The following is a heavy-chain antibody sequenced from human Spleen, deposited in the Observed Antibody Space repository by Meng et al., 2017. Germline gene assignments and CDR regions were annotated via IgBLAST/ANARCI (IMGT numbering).Heavy chain of an antibody. CDR3: ARDIGQDTYGAVGDY. D-gene: IGHD5-18*01. Sequence: ASVKVSCKASGYTFTSYDINWVRQATGQGLEWMGWMNPNSGNAGSAQKFQGRVTMTRDTSISTAYMELSSLRSEDTAVYYCARDIGQDTYGAVGDYWGQGTLVTVSS. V-gene: IGHV1-8*01. J-gene: IGHJ4*02. CDR1: GYTFTSYD. CDR2: MNPNSGNA.